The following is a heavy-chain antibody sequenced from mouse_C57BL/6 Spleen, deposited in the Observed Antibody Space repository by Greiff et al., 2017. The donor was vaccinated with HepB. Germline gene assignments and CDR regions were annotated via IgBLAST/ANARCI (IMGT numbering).Heavy chain of an antibody. Sequence: EVQLVESGGDLVKPGGSLKLSCPASGFTFSSYGMSWVRQTPDKRLEWVATISSGGSYTYYPDSVKGRFTISRDNAKNTLYLQMSSLKSEDTAMYYCASLYGSSSAYWGQGTLVTVSA. V-gene: IGHV5-6*01. CDR3: ASLYGSSSAY. CDR1: GFTFSSYG. CDR2: ISSGGSYT. D-gene: IGHD1-1*01. J-gene: IGHJ3*01.